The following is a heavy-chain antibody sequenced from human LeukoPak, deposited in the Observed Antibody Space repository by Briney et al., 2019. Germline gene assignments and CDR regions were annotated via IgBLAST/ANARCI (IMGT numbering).Heavy chain of an antibody. Sequence: GESLKISCKASGYNFTIYWIGWVRQMPGKGLEGTVVIYPGDAHTRYSPSFQDHFTISADKSIGTAYLHCSSLRASDTAMYYCARGVAATYWGQGTLVTVSS. CDR1: GYNFTIYW. V-gene: IGHV5-51*01. CDR2: IYPGDAHT. CDR3: ARGVAATY. J-gene: IGHJ4*02. D-gene: IGHD2-15*01.